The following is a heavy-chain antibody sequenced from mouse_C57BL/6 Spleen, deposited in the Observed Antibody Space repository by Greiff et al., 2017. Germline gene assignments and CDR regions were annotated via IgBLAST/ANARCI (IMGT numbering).Heavy chain of an antibody. Sequence: EVQLVESGGGLVKPGGSLKLSCAASGFTFSDYGMHWVRQAPENGLEWVAYISSGSSTIYYADTVKGRYIISRDNAKNTLFLQMHSLRSEDTAMYYYAKPYDYWGQGTTLTVSS. CDR3: AKPYDY. V-gene: IGHV5-17*01. CDR1: GFTFSDYG. CDR2: ISSGSSTI. J-gene: IGHJ2*01. D-gene: IGHD2-10*01.